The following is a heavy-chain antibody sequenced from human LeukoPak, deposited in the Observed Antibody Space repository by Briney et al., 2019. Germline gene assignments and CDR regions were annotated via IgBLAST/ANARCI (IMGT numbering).Heavy chain of an antibody. V-gene: IGHV1-69*04. CDR1: GGTFSSYA. D-gene: IGHD4-17*01. CDR2: IITILGIA. Sequence: SVKVSCKASGGTFSSYAISCVRHAPGQGLEWMGRIITILGIANYAQKFQGRVTITADKSTSTAYMELSSLRSEDTAVYYCARDLLRWDGRSAVLGMPYYFDYWGQGTLVTVSS. J-gene: IGHJ4*02. CDR3: ARDLLRWDGRSAVLGMPYYFDY.